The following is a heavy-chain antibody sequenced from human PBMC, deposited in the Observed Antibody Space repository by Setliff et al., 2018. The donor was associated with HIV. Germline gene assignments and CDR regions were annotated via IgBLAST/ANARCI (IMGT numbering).Heavy chain of an antibody. CDR1: GASISSSSYY. Sequence: SETLSLTCSVSGASISSSSYYWGWIRQPPGKGLEWIGSIYYTGSTYYNPSLKSRAAISVDTSKNQISLKLTSVTAADTAKYYCARQVSIPGVAITPVDYWGQGALVTVSS. CDR3: ARQVSIPGVAITPVDY. V-gene: IGHV4-39*07. D-gene: IGHD5-12*01. CDR2: IYYTGST. J-gene: IGHJ4*02.